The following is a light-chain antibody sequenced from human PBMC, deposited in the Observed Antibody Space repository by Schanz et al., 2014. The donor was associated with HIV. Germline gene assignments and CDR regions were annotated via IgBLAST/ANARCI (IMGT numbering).Light chain of an antibody. CDR3: SSYTSSSTPHVL. CDR2: DVS. V-gene: IGLV2-14*03. Sequence: QSALTQPASLSGSPGQSITISCTGTSIDVGGYDYVSWYQKHPDKAPRLIIYDVSNRPSGVSSRFSGSKSGNTASLTISGLQAEDEADYYCSSYTSSSTPHVLFGGGTKLTVL. CDR1: SIDVGGYDY. J-gene: IGLJ2*01.